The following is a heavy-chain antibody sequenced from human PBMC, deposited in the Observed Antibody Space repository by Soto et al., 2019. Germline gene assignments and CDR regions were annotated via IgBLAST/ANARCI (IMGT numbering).Heavy chain of an antibody. V-gene: IGHV1-24*01. Sequence: ASVEVSCKXSGYTLTELSMHWVRQAPGKGLEWMGGFDREDGETIYAQKFQGRVTMTEDTSTDTAYMELRSLRSEDTAVYYCATTKDCSGGSCYLGGAFDIWGQGTMVTVSS. CDR1: GYTLTELS. J-gene: IGHJ3*02. CDR3: ATTKDCSGGSCYLGGAFDI. CDR2: FDREDGET. D-gene: IGHD2-15*01.